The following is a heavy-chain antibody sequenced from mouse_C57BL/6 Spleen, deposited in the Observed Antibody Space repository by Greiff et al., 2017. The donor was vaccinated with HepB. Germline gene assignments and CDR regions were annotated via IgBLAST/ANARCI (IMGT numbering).Heavy chain of an antibody. CDR1: GYTFTSYT. J-gene: IGHJ1*03. V-gene: IGHV1-4*01. CDR3: ARSTTVGERYFDV. CDR2: INPSSGYT. D-gene: IGHD1-1*01. Sequence: QVQLKQSGAELARPGASVKMSCKASGYTFTSYTMHWVKQRPGQGLEWIGYINPSSGYTKYNQKFKDKATLTADKSSSTAYMQLSSLTSEDSAVYYCARSTTVGERYFDVWGTGTTVTVSS.